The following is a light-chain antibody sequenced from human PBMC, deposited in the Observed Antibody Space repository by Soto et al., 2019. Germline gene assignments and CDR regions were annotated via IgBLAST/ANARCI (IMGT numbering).Light chain of an antibody. CDR2: EAS. J-gene: IGKJ2*01. CDR3: QQRSNWPYT. Sequence: EIVLTQSPATLSLSPGERATLSCRASQSVSSYLAWYQQRPGQAPRLLIDEASNRATGIPARFSGSGAGTDFTLTISSLVPEDFAVYYCQQRSNWPYTFGQGTKLEIK. CDR1: QSVSSY. V-gene: IGKV3-11*01.